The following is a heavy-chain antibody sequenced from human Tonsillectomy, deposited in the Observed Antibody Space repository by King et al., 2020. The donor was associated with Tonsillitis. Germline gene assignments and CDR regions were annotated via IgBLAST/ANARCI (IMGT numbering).Heavy chain of an antibody. Sequence: VQLVESGGNLVQPGGSLRLSCAASGFTFRSYAMSWVRQAPGKGLEWVSAISGSGGTTYYADSVKGRFTISRDNFNSIVDLQMNSLRAEDTAVYYCAQDRFMGPMGLYDLWSAYGSWGQGTLVTVSS. CDR2: ISGSGGTT. D-gene: IGHD3-3*01. V-gene: IGHV3-23*04. J-gene: IGHJ5*02. CDR3: AQDRFMGPMGLYDLWSAYGS. CDR1: GFTFRSYA.